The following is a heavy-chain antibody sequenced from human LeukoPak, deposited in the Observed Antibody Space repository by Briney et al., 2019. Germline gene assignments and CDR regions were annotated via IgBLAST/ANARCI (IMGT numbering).Heavy chain of an antibody. CDR2: TSSDLNVK. CDR1: GFTFRNYV. D-gene: IGHD3-22*01. Sequence: GGSLRLSCAASGFTFRNYVIHWVRQAPGKGLEWVAVTSSDLNVKLYADSVKGRFTISRDNSRSTLYLQMNSLRPEDTAIHYCARGSTYYDSSGQVPFDYWGQGTLVTVSS. CDR3: ARGSTYYDSSGQVPFDY. J-gene: IGHJ4*02. V-gene: IGHV3-30-3*01.